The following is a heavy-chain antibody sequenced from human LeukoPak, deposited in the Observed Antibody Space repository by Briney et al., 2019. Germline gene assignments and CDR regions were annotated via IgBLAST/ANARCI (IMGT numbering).Heavy chain of an antibody. V-gene: IGHV3-48*02. D-gene: IGHD4-23*01. CDR3: AREFAGYGGNGDY. CDR1: GFTFSSYS. Sequence: GGSLRLSCAASGFTFSSYSMNRVRQAPGKGLEWVSYISSSSSTIYYADSVKGRFTISRDNAKNSLYLQMNSLRDEDTAVYYCAREFAGYGGNGDYWGQGTLVTVSS. CDR2: ISSSSSTI. J-gene: IGHJ4*02.